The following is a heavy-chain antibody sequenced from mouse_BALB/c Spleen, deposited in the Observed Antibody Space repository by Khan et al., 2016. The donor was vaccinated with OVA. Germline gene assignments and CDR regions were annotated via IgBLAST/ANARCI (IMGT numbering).Heavy chain of an antibody. Sequence: EVQLLETGPGLVKPSQSLSLTCTVTGYSITSGYGWNWIRQFPGNKLEWMGYISYSGSTNYNPSLKSRISITRDTSKNQFFLQLNSVTTEDTATYYWARTARIKYWGKGTTLTVSS. CDR1: GYSITSGYG. V-gene: IGHV3-2*02. J-gene: IGHJ2*01. D-gene: IGHD1-2*01. CDR2: ISYSGST. CDR3: ARTARIKY.